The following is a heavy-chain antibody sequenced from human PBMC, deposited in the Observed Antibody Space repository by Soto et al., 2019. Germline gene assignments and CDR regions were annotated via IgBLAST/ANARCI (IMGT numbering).Heavy chain of an antibody. D-gene: IGHD2-8*01. CDR1: GFTFSSYA. V-gene: IGHV3-23*01. CDR3: ANRIGYCTNGVCDLWDY. J-gene: IGHJ4*02. CDR2: ISGSGGST. Sequence: PGGSLRLSCAASGFTFSSYAMNWVRQAPGKGLEWVSVISGSGGSTYYADSVKGRFTISRDNSKNTLFLQMNSLRAEDTSVYYCANRIGYCTNGVCDLWDYWGQGTLVTVSS.